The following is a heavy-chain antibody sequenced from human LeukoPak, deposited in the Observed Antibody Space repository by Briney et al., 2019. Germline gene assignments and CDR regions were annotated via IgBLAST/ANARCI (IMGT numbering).Heavy chain of an antibody. D-gene: IGHD6-13*01. CDR1: GYTFTSYG. CDR2: INAGNGNT. Sequence: ASVKVSCKASGYTFTSYGISWVRQAPGQGLEWMGWINAGNGNTKYSQMFQARVTITRDTSASTAYMELSSLRSEDTAVYYCARDPIGSRWPYYFDYWGQGTLVTVSS. V-gene: IGHV1-3*01. J-gene: IGHJ4*02. CDR3: ARDPIGSRWPYYFDY.